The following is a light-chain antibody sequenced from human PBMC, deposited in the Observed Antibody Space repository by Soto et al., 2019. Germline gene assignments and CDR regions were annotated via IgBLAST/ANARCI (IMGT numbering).Light chain of an antibody. CDR2: GTS. Sequence: IQLSQSPSSLAASVGDRVTITCRASQGISNYLAWYQQRPGKAPKLLIYGTSSLQSGVPSRFSGSGSGTDFPLTINSLQPEDFAAYYCQQLNSYHLTFGGGTKVEIK. CDR3: QQLNSYHLT. J-gene: IGKJ4*01. V-gene: IGKV1-9*01. CDR1: QGISNY.